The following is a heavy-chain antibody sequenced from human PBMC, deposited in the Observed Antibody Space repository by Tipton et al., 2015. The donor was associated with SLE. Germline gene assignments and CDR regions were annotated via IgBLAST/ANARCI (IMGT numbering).Heavy chain of an antibody. CDR2: VSPSGGT. CDR3: SRDRGNTVLYD. D-gene: IGHD4-17*01. CDR1: GGSLNNRF. Sequence: TLSLTCTVSGGSLNNRFCGWIRQSAGKGLEWIGRVSPSGGTNYNPSLKSRVTMSVDTSKNQVSLILTSVTAADAAVYYCSRDRGNTVLYDWGQGTLVTVSS. J-gene: IGHJ4*02. V-gene: IGHV4-4*07.